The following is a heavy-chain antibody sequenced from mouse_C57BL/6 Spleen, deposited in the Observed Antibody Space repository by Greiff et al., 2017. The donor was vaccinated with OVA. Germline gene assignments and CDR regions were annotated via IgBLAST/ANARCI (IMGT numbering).Heavy chain of an antibody. D-gene: IGHD1-1*01. CDR3: ARTPYGSSYSYYVDY. CDR1: GFNIQNTY. CDR2: IDPANGNT. Sequence: VQLQQSVAELVRPGASVKLSCTASGFNIQNTYMHWVKQRPEQGLEWIGRIDPANGNTKYAPKFQGKATITADTSSNTAYLQLSSLTSEDTAIYYGARTPYGSSYSYYVDYWGQGTTLTVSS. J-gene: IGHJ2*01. V-gene: IGHV14-3*01.